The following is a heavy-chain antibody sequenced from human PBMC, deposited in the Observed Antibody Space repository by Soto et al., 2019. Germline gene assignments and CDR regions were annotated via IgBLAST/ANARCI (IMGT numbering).Heavy chain of an antibody. CDR3: ASEGGGNSVYYYYGMDV. CDR2: INPRGGST. V-gene: IGHV1-46*01. CDR1: GYTFTSYY. D-gene: IGHD2-21*02. J-gene: IGHJ6*02. Sequence: AASVKVSCKASGYTFTSYYMHWVRQAPGQGLEWMGIINPRGGSTSYAQKFQGRVTMTRDTSTSTVYMELSSLRYEDTAVYYCASEGGGNSVYYYYGMDVWGQGTTVTVSS.